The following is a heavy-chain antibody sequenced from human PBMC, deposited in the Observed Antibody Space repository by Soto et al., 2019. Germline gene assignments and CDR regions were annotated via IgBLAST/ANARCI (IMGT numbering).Heavy chain of an antibody. J-gene: IGHJ3*02. CDR1: GFTFSSYW. Sequence: LRLSCAASGFTFSSYWMSWVRQAPGKGLVWVANIKQDGSEKYYVDSVKGRFTISRDNAKNSLYLQMNSLRAEDTAVYYCARGDYYDFWSGYYRVDAFDIWGQGTMVTVSS. V-gene: IGHV3-7*01. CDR2: IKQDGSEK. CDR3: ARGDYYDFWSGYYRVDAFDI. D-gene: IGHD3-3*01.